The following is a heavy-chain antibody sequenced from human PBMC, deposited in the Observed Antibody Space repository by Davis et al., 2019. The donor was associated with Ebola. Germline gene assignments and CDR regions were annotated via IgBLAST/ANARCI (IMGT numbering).Heavy chain of an antibody. V-gene: IGHV1-69*13. CDR2: IIPIFGTT. Sequence: AASVKVSCKASGGTFSNYDISWVRQAPGQGLEWMGGIIPIFGTTKYAQKFQGRVTITADESTRTAYMELSSLRSEDTAVYYCVPVVAATRRWFGWFDPWGQGTLVTVSS. D-gene: IGHD2-15*01. J-gene: IGHJ5*02. CDR1: GGTFSNYD. CDR3: VPVVAATRRWFGWFDP.